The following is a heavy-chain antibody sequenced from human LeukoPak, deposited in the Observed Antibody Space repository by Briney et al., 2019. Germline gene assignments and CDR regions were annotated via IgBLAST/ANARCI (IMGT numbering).Heavy chain of an antibody. CDR3: ASRYSGGYSEFDY. V-gene: IGHV4-34*01. CDR1: GGSFSGYY. J-gene: IGHJ4*02. D-gene: IGHD1-26*01. Sequence: SETLSLTCAVYGGSFSGYYWSWIRQPPGKGLEWIGEINHSGSTNYNPSLKSRVSISVDSSKNQFSLKVSSVTAADTAVYYCASRYSGGYSEFDYWGQGTLVTVSS. CDR2: INHSGST.